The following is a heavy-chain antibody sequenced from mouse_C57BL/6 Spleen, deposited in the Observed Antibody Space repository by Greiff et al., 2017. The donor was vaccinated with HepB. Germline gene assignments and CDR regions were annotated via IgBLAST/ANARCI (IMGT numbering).Heavy chain of an antibody. Sequence: QVQLQQSGPELVKPGASVKISCKASGYAFSSSWMNWVKQRPGKGLEWIGRIYPGDGDTNYNGKFKGKATLTADKSSSTAYMQLSSLTSEDSAVYCCARLAAHWYFDVWGTGTTVTVSS. CDR3: ARLAAHWYFDV. CDR2: IYPGDGDT. V-gene: IGHV1-82*01. J-gene: IGHJ1*03. CDR1: GYAFSSSW.